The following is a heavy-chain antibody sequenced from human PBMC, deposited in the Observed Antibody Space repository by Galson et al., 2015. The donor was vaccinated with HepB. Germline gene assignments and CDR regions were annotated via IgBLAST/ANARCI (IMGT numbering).Heavy chain of an antibody. J-gene: IGHJ2*01. CDR2: IKEDGSAK. Sequence: SLRLSCAASGLIFGSYWMSWVRQAPGKGLEWVANIKEDGSAKYYVDSVKGRFTISRDNAKNSLYLEMNKLRDEDTAVYHCARILHEYVWWSYRHTHFHGWGPGALVTVAT. D-gene: IGHD3-16*02. CDR3: ARILHEYVWWSYRHTHFHG. CDR1: GLIFGSYW. V-gene: IGHV3-7*03.